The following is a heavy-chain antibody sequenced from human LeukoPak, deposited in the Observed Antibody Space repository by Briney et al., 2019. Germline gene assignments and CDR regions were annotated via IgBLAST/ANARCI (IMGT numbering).Heavy chain of an antibody. D-gene: IGHD6-6*01. CDR1: GGSISSSNW. CDR2: IYHSGST. CDR3: ARQEALSSIAARPLDY. Sequence: SETLSLTCAVSGGSISSSNWWSWVRQPPGKGLEWIGEIYHSGSTNCNPSLKSRVTISVDKSKNQFSLKLSSVTAADTAVYYCARQEALSSIAARPLDYWGQGTLVTVSS. V-gene: IGHV4-4*02. J-gene: IGHJ4*02.